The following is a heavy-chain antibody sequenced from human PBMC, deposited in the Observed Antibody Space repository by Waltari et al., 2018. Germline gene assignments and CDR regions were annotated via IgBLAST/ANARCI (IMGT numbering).Heavy chain of an antibody. V-gene: IGHV3-53*01. D-gene: IGHD6-13*01. CDR2: IYSGGST. CDR1: GFTDSRHY. J-gene: IGHJ4*02. CDR3: ARGSTAAAGIFDY. Sequence: EVQLVASGGGLIQPGGSLRLSCAASGFTDSRHYMSWVRQAPGRGLECVSVIYSGGSTYYADSVKGRFTISRDNSKNTLYLQMNSLRAEDTAVYYCARGSTAAAGIFDYWGQGALVTVSS.